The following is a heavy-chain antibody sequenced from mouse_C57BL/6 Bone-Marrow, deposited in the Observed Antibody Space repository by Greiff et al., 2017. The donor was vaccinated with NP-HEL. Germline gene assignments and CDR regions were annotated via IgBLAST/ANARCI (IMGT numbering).Heavy chain of an antibody. CDR1: EYEFPSHD. V-gene: IGHV5-2*01. D-gene: IGHD2-2*01. CDR2: INSDGGST. CDR3: ARQWLRRGDYYAMDY. Sequence: EVMLVESGGGLVQPGESLKLSCESNEYEFPSHDMSWVRKTPEKRLELVAAINSDGGSTYYPDTMERRFSISRDNTKKTPYLQMSSLRSEDTALYYCARQWLRRGDYYAMDYWSQGTSVTVSS. J-gene: IGHJ4*01.